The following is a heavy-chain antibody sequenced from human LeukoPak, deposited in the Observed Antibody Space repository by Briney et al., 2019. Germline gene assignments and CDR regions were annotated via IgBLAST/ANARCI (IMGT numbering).Heavy chain of an antibody. V-gene: IGHV3-23*01. CDR2: ISGSGGST. D-gene: IGHD3-9*01. J-gene: IGHJ3*02. CDR1: GFTFSSYA. Sequence: GGSLRLSCAASGFTFSSYAMSWVRQAPGKGLEWVSAISGSGGSTYYADSVKGRFTISRDNSKNTLYLQMNSLRAEDTAVYYCATVLRYFDWLLYLARRDAFDIWGQGTMVTVSS. CDR3: ATVLRYFDWLLYLARRDAFDI.